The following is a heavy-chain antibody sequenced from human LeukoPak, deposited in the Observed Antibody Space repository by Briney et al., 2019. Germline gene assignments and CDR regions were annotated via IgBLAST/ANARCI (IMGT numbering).Heavy chain of an antibody. Sequence: SGPTLAIPTQPLTLTCTFSGFSLSTNPVGVGWIRQPPVKALECLGFIYWNEDTRYSPSLKSRLTITNDTSKNQVFLTMTNMDPVDTGTYYCAHEYFYDNSGYPVWGQGTLVTVSS. CDR3: AHEYFYDNSGYPV. CDR2: IYWNEDT. CDR1: GFSLSTNPVG. V-gene: IGHV2-5*01. J-gene: IGHJ4*02. D-gene: IGHD3-22*01.